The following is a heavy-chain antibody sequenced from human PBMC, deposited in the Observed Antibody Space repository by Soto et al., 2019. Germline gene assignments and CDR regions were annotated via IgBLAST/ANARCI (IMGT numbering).Heavy chain of an antibody. CDR1: GASITTYY. J-gene: IGHJ4*02. CDR3: ARRLFGSGWTLDS. CDR2: VYHTGST. Sequence: SETLSLTCDVSGASITTYYWSWIRQAPGKGLEWIGNVYHTGSTDYNSSLRSRVTISVDTSKNQFSLNMNSVTAADTAVYYCARRLFGSGWTLDSWGQGALVTAPQ. D-gene: IGHD6-19*01. V-gene: IGHV4-59*13.